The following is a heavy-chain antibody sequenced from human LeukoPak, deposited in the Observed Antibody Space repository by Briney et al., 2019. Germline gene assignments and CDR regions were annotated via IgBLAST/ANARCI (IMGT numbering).Heavy chain of an antibody. CDR3: ARDLGGYPFFMDV. D-gene: IGHD2-15*01. CDR1: GGFLRSDRHN. V-gene: IGHV4-39*07. J-gene: IGHJ6*03. CDR2: VDQTGSP. Sequence: PAETLSLTCSVSGGFLRSDRHNWAWVRQSADKGLEHIGSVDQTGSPYYNPPLKSRVTISVDTSNKQFSLNLTSVTAADTAVYYCARDLGGYPFFMDVWGKGITVTVSS.